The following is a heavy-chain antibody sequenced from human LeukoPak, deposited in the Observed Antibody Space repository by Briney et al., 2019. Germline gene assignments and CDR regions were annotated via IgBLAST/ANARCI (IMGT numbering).Heavy chain of an antibody. J-gene: IGHJ4*02. D-gene: IGHD3-10*02. CDR2: INGDGSTT. Sequence: GGSLGLSCAASGFTLSSYPMHWVRQAPGKGLVWVSCINGDGSTTTYADSVKGRFTISRDNAKNTVYLQINNLRAEDTAVYYCARDRYYVPDNWGQGTLVTVSS. CDR3: ARDRYYVPDN. V-gene: IGHV3-74*01. CDR1: GFTLSSYP.